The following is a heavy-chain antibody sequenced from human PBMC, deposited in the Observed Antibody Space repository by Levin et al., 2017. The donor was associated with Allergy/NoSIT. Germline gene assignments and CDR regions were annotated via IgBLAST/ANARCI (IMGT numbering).Heavy chain of an antibody. Sequence: ASETLSLTCTVSGGSISSSSYYWGWIRQPPGKGLEWIGSIYYSGSTYYNPSLKSRVTISVDTSKNQFSLKLSSVTAADTAVYYCARGGQDSSGHLVSPFFGYYYYGMDVWGQGTTVTVSS. CDR3: ARGGQDSSGHLVSPFFGYYYYGMDV. V-gene: IGHV4-39*01. CDR1: GGSISSSSYY. J-gene: IGHJ6*02. CDR2: IYYSGST. D-gene: IGHD3-22*01.